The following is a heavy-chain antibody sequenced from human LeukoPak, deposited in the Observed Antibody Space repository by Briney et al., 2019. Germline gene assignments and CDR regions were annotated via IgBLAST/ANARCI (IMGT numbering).Heavy chain of an antibody. CDR2: IIPIFGTA. V-gene: IGHV1-69*05. CDR3: ARDRERSGSYYGDAFDI. J-gene: IGHJ3*02. D-gene: IGHD1-26*01. CDR1: GGTFSSYA. Sequence: ASVKVSCKASGGTFSSYAISWVRQAPGQGLEWMGGIIPIFGTANYAQKFQGRVTITTDESTSTAYMELSSLRSEDTAVYYCARDRERSGSYYGDAFDIWGQGTMVTVSS.